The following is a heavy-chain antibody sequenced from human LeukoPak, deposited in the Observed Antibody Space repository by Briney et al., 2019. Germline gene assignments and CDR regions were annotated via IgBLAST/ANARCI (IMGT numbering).Heavy chain of an antibody. CDR1: GYTFTGYY. Sequence: ASVKVSCKASGYTFTGYYMHWVRQAPGQGLEWMGWINPNSGGTNYAQKFQGRVTMTRDTSISTAYMELSRLRSDDTAVYYCAREPDYYGSGSVIGDWFDPWGQGTLVTVSS. D-gene: IGHD3-10*01. V-gene: IGHV1-2*02. CDR3: AREPDYYGSGSVIGDWFDP. J-gene: IGHJ5*02. CDR2: INPNSGGT.